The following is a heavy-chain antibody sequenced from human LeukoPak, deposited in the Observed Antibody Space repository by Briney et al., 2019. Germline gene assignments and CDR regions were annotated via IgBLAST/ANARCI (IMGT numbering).Heavy chain of an antibody. Sequence: GGSLRLSCAASGFSVSSNGMPWVRHAPGPWRDLEAVIWNNGSNKYYADSVKGRFTISRDNSKNTLYLQMNSLRAEDTAVYYCARSDREKAGLFDYWGQGTLVTVSS. V-gene: IGHV3-33*08. D-gene: IGHD1-26*01. CDR2: IWNNGSNK. CDR1: GFSVSSNG. CDR3: ARSDREKAGLFDY. J-gene: IGHJ4*02.